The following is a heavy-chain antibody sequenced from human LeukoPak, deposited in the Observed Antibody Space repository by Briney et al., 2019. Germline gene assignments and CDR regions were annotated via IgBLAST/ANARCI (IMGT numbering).Heavy chain of an antibody. V-gene: IGHV3-23*01. Sequence: PGGSLRLSCATSGFSFSSYAMGWVRQAPGKGLEWVSAMSSSDDGRYYAASVRGRFTISRDTSRSTLYLQMNSLRAKDAAVYYCAKAPVTSCRGAFCYPFDYWGQGTLVTVSS. D-gene: IGHD2-15*01. CDR1: GFSFSSYA. J-gene: IGHJ4*02. CDR2: MSSSDDGR. CDR3: AKAPVTSCRGAFCYPFDY.